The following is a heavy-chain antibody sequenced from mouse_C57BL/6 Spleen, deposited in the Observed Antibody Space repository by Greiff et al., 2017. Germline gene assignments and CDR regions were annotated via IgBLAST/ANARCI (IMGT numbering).Heavy chain of an antibody. V-gene: IGHV1-61*01. Sequence: QVQLQQPGAELVRPGSSVKLSCKASGYTFTSYWMDWVKQRPGQGLEWIGNIYPSDSETHYNQKFKDKATLTVDKSSSTAYMQLSSLTSEDSAVYYCARGGLYYGNYLWYFDVWGTGTTVTVSS. D-gene: IGHD2-1*01. CDR2: IYPSDSET. CDR1: GYTFTSYW. J-gene: IGHJ1*03. CDR3: ARGGLYYGNYLWYFDV.